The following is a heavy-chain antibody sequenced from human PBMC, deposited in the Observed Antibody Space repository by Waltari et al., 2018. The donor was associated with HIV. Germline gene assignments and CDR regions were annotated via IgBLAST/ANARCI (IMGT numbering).Heavy chain of an antibody. CDR1: GGSISSGSYY. CDR3: ARAYRPTDIDY. Sequence: QVQLQESGPGLVKPSQTLSLTCTVSGGSISSGSYYWSWIRQPAGKGLGWIGRIYTSGRTNYSPSLKSRVTILVDTSKNQFSLRLSSVTAADTAVYYCARAYRPTDIDYWGQGTLVTVSS. D-gene: IGHD3-16*02. CDR2: IYTSGRT. J-gene: IGHJ4*02. V-gene: IGHV4-61*02.